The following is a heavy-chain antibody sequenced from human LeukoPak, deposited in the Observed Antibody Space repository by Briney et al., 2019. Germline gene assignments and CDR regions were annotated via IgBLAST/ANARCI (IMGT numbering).Heavy chain of an antibody. CDR1: GSTFRNYA. Sequence: GGSLRLSCAASGSTFRNYAMSWVSQAPGKGLEWVSAISGAGGGTYYADSVKGRFTISRDNSRDTLYLQMNGLSAEDTAVYYCAQARDLVVMVADYWGQGTLVTVSS. J-gene: IGHJ4*02. CDR2: ISGAGGGT. V-gene: IGHV3-23*01. D-gene: IGHD2-15*01. CDR3: AQARDLVVMVADY.